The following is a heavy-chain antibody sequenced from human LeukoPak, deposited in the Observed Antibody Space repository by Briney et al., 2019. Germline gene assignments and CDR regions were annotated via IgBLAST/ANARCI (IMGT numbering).Heavy chain of an antibody. V-gene: IGHV3-30*02. D-gene: IGHD3-16*01. CDR3: ARDRQGGNWGDFDF. CDR2: IRYDGSNK. J-gene: IGHJ4*02. CDR1: GFTFSSYG. Sequence: QPGGSLRLSCAASGFTFSSYGMHWVRQAPGKGLEWVAFIRYDGSNKYYADPVKGRFTISRDNSKNTLYLQMNSLRAEDTAVYYCARDRQGGNWGDFDFWGQGTLVTVSS.